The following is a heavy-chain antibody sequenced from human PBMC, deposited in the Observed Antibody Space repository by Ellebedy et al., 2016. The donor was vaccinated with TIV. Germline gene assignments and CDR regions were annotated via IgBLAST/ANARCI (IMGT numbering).Heavy chain of an antibody. CDR1: GFTFSSYW. Sequence: GESLKISCAASGFTFSSYWMYWVRQVPGKGLEWVSYISHNDGDIRYYADAVKGRFTISRDNAKNSLYLQMNSLRVDDTAVYYCARDQRRWLQAPFDQWGQGTLVTVSS. D-gene: IGHD5-24*01. V-gene: IGHV3-48*04. CDR2: ISHNDGDIR. CDR3: ARDQRRWLQAPFDQ. J-gene: IGHJ4*02.